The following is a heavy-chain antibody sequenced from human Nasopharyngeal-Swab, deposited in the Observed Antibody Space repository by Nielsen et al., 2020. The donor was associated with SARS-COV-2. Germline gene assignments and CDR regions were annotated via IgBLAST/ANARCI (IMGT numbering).Heavy chain of an antibody. Sequence: WVRQAPGQRLEWMGVITPSGGATNYARKFQGRVTMTRDPSTSTVYLDLSSLKSEDTAVYFCAREPGGIVAPGRHFDHWGQGTPVTVSS. J-gene: IGHJ5*02. CDR2: ITPSGGAT. D-gene: IGHD6-13*01. CDR3: AREPGGIVAPGRHFDH. V-gene: IGHV1-46*01.